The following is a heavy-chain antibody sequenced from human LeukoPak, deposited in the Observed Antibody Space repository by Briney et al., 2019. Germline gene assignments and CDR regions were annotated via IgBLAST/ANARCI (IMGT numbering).Heavy chain of an antibody. V-gene: IGHV3-7*01. CDR3: ASVGGRMREGKNWFDP. J-gene: IGHJ5*02. CDR2: IKQDGSEK. CDR1: GFTFSSYW. D-gene: IGHD1-26*01. Sequence: GGSLRLSCAASGFTFSSYWMSWVRQAPGKGLEWVANIKQDGSEKYYVDSVKGRFTISRDNAKNSLYLQVNSLRAEDTAVYYCASVGGRMREGKNWFDPWGQGTLVTVSS.